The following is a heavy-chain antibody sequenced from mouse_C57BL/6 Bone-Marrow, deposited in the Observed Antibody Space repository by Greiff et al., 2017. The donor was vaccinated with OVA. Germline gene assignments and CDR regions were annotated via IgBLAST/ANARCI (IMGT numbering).Heavy chain of an antibody. CDR2: IYPGSGST. Sequence: QVQLKQPGAELVKPGASVKMSCKASGYTFTSYWITWVKQRPGQGLEWIGDIYPGSGSTNYNEKFKSKATLTVDTSSSTAYMQLSSLTSEDSAVYYCARKGDDYDLFAYWGQGTLVTVSA. CDR3: ARKGDDYDLFAY. J-gene: IGHJ3*01. CDR1: GYTFTSYW. D-gene: IGHD2-4*01. V-gene: IGHV1-55*01.